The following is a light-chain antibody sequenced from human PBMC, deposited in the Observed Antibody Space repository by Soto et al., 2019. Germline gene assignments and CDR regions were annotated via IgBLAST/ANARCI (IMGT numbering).Light chain of an antibody. J-gene: IGKJ1*01. CDR2: DAS. V-gene: IGKV3-11*01. CDR1: QSVSSY. Sequence: EIVLTQPPATLSLSPGERATLSCRASQSVSSYLAWYQQKPGQVPRLVIYDASNRATGIPGRFSGSGSGTDFTLTISSLEPEDFGVYYCQQRSSWPRTFGQGIKVEIK. CDR3: QQRSSWPRT.